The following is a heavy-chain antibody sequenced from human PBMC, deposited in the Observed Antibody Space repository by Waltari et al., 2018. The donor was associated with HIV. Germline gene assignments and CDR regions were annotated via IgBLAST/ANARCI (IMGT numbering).Heavy chain of an antibody. CDR2: INPKSGDT. J-gene: IGHJ4*02. V-gene: IGHV1-2*06. CDR1: GYTFTAYY. CDR3: ARVVERWELHPFDY. Sequence: QVQLVQSGAEVKKPGASVKVSCKASGYTFTAYYMHWVRQAPGQGLEWMGRINPKSGDTNYAQKFQGRVTMTRDTSITTAYMELSRLRSDDTAVYYCARVVERWELHPFDYWGQGTLVTVSS. D-gene: IGHD1-26*01.